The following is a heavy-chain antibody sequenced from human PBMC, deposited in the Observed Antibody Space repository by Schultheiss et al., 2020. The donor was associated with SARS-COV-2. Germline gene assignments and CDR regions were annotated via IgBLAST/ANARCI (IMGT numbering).Heavy chain of an antibody. D-gene: IGHD3-3*01. CDR1: GGSISSGGYY. J-gene: IGHJ1*01. V-gene: IGHV4-31*03. CDR3: AMGYDFWSGYYPPEYFQH. Sequence: SETLSLTCTVSGGSISSGGYYWSWIRQPPGKGLEWIGEINHSGSTNYNPSLKSRVTISLDTSKNQFSLKLSSVTAADTAVYYCAMGYDFWSGYYPPEYFQHWGQGTLVTVSS. CDR2: INHSGST.